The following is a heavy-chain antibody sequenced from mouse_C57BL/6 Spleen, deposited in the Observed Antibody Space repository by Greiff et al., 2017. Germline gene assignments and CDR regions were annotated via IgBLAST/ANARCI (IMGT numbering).Heavy chain of an antibody. CDR1: GYSFTGYY. J-gene: IGHJ4*01. Sequence: VQLQQSGPELVKPGASVKISCKASGYSFTGYYMNWVKQSPEKSLEWIGEINPSTGGTTYNQKFKAKATLTVDKSSSTAYMQLKSLTSEDSAVYYCARDSSITTVVATEAMDYWCQGTSVTVSS. D-gene: IGHD1-1*01. CDR2: INPSTGGT. V-gene: IGHV1-42*01. CDR3: ARDSSITTVVATEAMDY.